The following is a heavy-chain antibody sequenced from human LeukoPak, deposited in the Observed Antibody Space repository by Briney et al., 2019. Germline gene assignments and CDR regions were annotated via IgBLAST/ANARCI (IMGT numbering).Heavy chain of an antibody. Sequence: ASVKVSCKASGYTFTSYGISWVRQAPGQGLEWMGWISAYNGNTNYAQKLQGRVTMTTDTSTSTAYMELRSLRSDDTAVYYCARGRRITIFGVVTPRGYYYKDVWGKGTTVTVSS. CDR2: ISAYNGNT. V-gene: IGHV1-18*01. J-gene: IGHJ6*03. D-gene: IGHD3-3*01. CDR1: GYTFTSYG. CDR3: ARGRRITIFGVVTPRGYYYKDV.